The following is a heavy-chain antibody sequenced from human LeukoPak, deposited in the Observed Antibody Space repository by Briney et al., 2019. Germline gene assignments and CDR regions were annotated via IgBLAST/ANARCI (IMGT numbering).Heavy chain of an antibody. CDR1: GGTFSSYA. Sequence: SVKVSCKASGGTFSSYAISWVRQAPGQGLEWMGRIIPILGIANYAQKFQGRVTITADKSTSTAYMELSSLRSEDTAVYYCAREGKTDSSGVVGGNMERWGQGTLVTVSS. D-gene: IGHD6-19*01. CDR2: IIPILGIA. CDR3: AREGKTDSSGVVGGNMER. J-gene: IGHJ4*02. V-gene: IGHV1-69*04.